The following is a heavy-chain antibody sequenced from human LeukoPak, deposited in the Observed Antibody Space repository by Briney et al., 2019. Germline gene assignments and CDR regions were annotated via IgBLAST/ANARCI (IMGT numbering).Heavy chain of an antibody. V-gene: IGHV3-11*04. Sequence: GGSLRLSCAASGFTFSDYYMSWIRQAPGKGLEWVSYISSSGSTIYYADSVKGRFTISRDSAKNSLYLQMNSLRAEDTAVYYCARIAYDFWSGLGYFDYWGQGTLVTVSS. CDR1: GFTFSDYY. D-gene: IGHD3-3*01. J-gene: IGHJ4*02. CDR2: ISSSGSTI. CDR3: ARIAYDFWSGLGYFDY.